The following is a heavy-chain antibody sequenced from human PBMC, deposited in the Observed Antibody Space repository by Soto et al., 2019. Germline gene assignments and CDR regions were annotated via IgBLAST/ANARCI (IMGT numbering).Heavy chain of an antibody. J-gene: IGHJ4*02. V-gene: IGHV1-2*04. CDR2: INPKSGGT. Sequence: ASVKVSCKASGYTFTGYYMHWVRQAPGQGLEWMGWINPKSGGTNYAQKFEGWVTMTRDTSISTAYMELSRLRFDDTAVYYCARALYDSSGYYLDISAYWGQGTLVTVSS. D-gene: IGHD3-22*01. CDR3: ARALYDSSGYYLDISAY. CDR1: GYTFTGYY.